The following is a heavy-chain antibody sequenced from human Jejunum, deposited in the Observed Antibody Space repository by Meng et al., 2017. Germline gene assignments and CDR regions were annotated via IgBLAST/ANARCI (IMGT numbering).Heavy chain of an antibody. Sequence: EMRRVQCGGDLLQLGVSLSLPCEASGFTFSSSLMYWVRKAPGKGLVWVSRIKSDGTTVYADSVKGRFTMSRDNAKNTVFLQMNSLRVDDTAMYYCTKSAYSTSRFDPWGQGTLVTVSS. V-gene: IGHV3-74*02. CDR3: TKSAYSTSRFDP. CDR2: IKSDGTT. D-gene: IGHD6-13*01. CDR1: GFTFSSSL. J-gene: IGHJ5*02.